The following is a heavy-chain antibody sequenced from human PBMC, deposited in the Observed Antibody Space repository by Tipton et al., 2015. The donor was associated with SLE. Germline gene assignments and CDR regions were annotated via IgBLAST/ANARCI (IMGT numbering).Heavy chain of an antibody. CDR3: ARVGVVPGIGY. Sequence: TLSLTCAVYGGSFSGYYWSWIRQPPGKGLEWIGEINHSGSTNYNPSLKSRVTISVDTSKNQFSLKLSSVTAADTAVYYCARVGVVPGIGYWGQGTLVTVSS. J-gene: IGHJ4*02. CDR1: GGSFSGYY. CDR2: INHSGST. D-gene: IGHD2-2*01. V-gene: IGHV4-34*01.